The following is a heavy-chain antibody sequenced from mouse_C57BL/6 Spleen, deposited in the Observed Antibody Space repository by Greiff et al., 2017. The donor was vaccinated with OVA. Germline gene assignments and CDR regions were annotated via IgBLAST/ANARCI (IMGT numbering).Heavy chain of an antibody. CDR1: GFTFSDYG. Sequence: DVKLVESGGGLVKPGGSLKLSCAASGFTFSDYGMHWVRQAPEKGLEWVAYISSGSSTIYYADTVKGRFTISRDNAKNTLFLQMTSLRSEDTAMYYCASPIWSTEYFDVWGTGTTVTVSS. J-gene: IGHJ1*03. D-gene: IGHD1-1*01. V-gene: IGHV5-17*01. CDR3: ASPIWSTEYFDV. CDR2: ISSGSSTI.